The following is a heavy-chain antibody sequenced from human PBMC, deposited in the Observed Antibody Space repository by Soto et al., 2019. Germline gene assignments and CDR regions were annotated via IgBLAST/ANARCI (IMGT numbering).Heavy chain of an antibody. CDR1: GGSFSGYY. V-gene: IGHV4-34*01. Sequence: SETLSLTCAVYGGSFSGYYWSWIRQPPGKGLEWIGEINHSGSTNYNPSLKSRVTISVDTSKNQFSLKLSSVTAADTAVYYCARHTRSWVTAAAGLGGFDPWGQGTLVTVSS. D-gene: IGHD6-13*01. J-gene: IGHJ5*02. CDR3: ARHTRSWVTAAAGLGGFDP. CDR2: INHSGST.